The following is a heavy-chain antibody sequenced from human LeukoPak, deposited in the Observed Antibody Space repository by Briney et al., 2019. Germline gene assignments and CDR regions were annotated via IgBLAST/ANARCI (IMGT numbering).Heavy chain of an antibody. CDR2: ISAYNGNT. J-gene: IGHJ5*02. CDR1: SYTFTSYG. D-gene: IGHD3-10*01. V-gene: IGHV1-18*01. Sequence: ASVKVSCKGSSYTFTSYGISWVLQAPGQGLEWMGWISAYNGNTNYAQKLQGRVTMTTDTSTSTAYMELRSLRSDDTAVYYCVRFGELSRWFDPWGQGTLVTVSS. CDR3: VRFGELSRWFDP.